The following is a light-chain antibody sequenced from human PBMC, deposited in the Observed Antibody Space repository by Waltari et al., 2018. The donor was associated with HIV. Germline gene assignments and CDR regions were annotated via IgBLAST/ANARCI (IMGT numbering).Light chain of an antibody. Sequence: IVMTQSPATLSVSPGERATLSCRASQSVNNKLAWYQQKPGQASRLLMYDASTRVTGIPARFSGSGSGTDFNLTISSLQSGDFAIYYCQQYNNWLTFGGGTKVEIK. J-gene: IGKJ4*01. V-gene: IGKV3-15*01. CDR2: DAS. CDR1: QSVNNK. CDR3: QQYNNWLT.